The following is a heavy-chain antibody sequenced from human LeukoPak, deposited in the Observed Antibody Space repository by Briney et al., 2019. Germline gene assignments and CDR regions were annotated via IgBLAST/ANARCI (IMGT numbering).Heavy chain of an antibody. CDR2: IYYSGST. D-gene: IGHD6-19*01. CDR3: GDRNRKAGAGGEADYYYYGMDV. J-gene: IGHJ6*02. V-gene: IGHV4-59*08. Sequence: SETLSLTCTVSGGSISSYYWSWIRQPPGKGLEWIGYIYYSGSTNYNPSLKSRVTISVDTSKNQFSLKLSSVTAADTAVYYCGDRNRKAGAGGEADYYYYGMDVWGQGTTVTVSS. CDR1: GGSISSYY.